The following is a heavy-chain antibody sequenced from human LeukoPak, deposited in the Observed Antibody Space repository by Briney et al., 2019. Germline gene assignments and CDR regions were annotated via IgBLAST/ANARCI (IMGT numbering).Heavy chain of an antibody. CDR2: IYYSGST. CDR3: ARVRYYLPWFDP. V-gene: IGHV4-39*07. D-gene: IGHD3-22*01. J-gene: IGHJ5*02. CDR1: GGSISSSSYY. Sequence: SETLSLTCTVSGGSISSSSYYWGWIRQPPGKGLEWIGSIYYSGSTYYNPSLKSRVTISVDTSKNQFSLKLSSVTAADTAVYYCARVRYYLPWFDPWGQGTLVTVSS.